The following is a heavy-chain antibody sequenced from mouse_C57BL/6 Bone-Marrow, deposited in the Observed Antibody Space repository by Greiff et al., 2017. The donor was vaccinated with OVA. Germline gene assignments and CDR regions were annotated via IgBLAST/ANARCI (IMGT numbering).Heavy chain of an antibody. CDR1: GYAFSSSW. D-gene: IGHD1-1*01. J-gene: IGHJ3*01. V-gene: IGHV1-82*01. Sequence: LVESGPELVKPGASVKISCKASGYAFSSSWMNWVKQRPGKGLEWSGRIYPGDGDTNYNGKFKGKATLTADKSSSTAYMQLSSLTSEDSAVYVCARRYYGSIAYWGQGTLVTVSA. CDR3: ARRYYGSIAY. CDR2: IYPGDGDT.